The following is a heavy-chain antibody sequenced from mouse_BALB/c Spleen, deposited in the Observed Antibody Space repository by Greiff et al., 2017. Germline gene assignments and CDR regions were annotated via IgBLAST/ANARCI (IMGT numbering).Heavy chain of an antibody. D-gene: IGHD1-1*01. V-gene: IGHV1-37*01. Sequence: VQLKESGPELVKPGASVKISCKASGYSFTGYFMNWVKQSHGKSLEWIGRINPYNGDTFYNQKFKGKATLTVDKSSSTAHMELLSLTSEDSAVYYCGRGYGSFPRSYFDYWGQGTTLTVSS. CDR2: INPYNGDT. CDR3: GRGYGSFPRSYFDY. J-gene: IGHJ2*01. CDR1: GYSFTGYF.